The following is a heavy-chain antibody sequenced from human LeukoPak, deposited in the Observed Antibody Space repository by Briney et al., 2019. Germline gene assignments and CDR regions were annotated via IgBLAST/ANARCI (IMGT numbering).Heavy chain of an antibody. Sequence: PGGSLRLSCAASGFTFSNAWMSWVRQAPGKGLEWVGFIRSKAYGGTTEYAASVKGRFTISRDDSKSTAYLQMNSLKTEDTAVYYCTRDPPDAFDIWGQGTMVTVSS. CDR1: GFTFSNAW. CDR3: TRDPPDAFDI. CDR2: IRSKAYGGTT. V-gene: IGHV3-49*04. J-gene: IGHJ3*02.